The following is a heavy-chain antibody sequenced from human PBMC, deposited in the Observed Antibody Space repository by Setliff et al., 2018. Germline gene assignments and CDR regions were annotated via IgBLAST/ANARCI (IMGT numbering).Heavy chain of an antibody. Sequence: GASLKISCKGSGYSFTSDWIGWVRQMPGKGLEWMGIIYSGDSDTRYSPSFQGQVTISADKSISTAYLQWSSLKASDTAMYYCARQAVAGSDAFDIWGQGTMVTVS. J-gene: IGHJ3*02. CDR3: ARQAVAGSDAFDI. CDR2: IYSGDSDT. CDR1: GYSFTSDW. D-gene: IGHD6-19*01. V-gene: IGHV5-51*01.